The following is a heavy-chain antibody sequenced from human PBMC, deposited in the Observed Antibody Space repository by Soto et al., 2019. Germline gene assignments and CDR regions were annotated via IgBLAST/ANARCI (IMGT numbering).Heavy chain of an antibody. CDR3: ARTLAYCSSTSCYAPSFDS. V-gene: IGHV6-1*01. Sequence: SQTLSLTCAISGDSVSSNSVAWNWIRQSPSRGLEWLGRTYYRSKWYNDYAVSVKSRITINPDTSKNQFSLQLNSVTPEDTAVYYCARTLAYCSSTSCYAPSFDSWGQGTLVTVSS. J-gene: IGHJ5*01. D-gene: IGHD2-2*01. CDR2: TYYRSKWYN. CDR1: GDSVSSNSVA.